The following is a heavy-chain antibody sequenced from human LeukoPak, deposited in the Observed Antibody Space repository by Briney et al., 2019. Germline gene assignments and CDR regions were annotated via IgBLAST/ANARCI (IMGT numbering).Heavy chain of an antibody. J-gene: IGHJ5*02. CDR3: ARSYSGSYYGGDWFDP. CDR1: GCTFTSYG. V-gene: IGHV1-18*01. Sequence: GASVKVSCKASGCTFTSYGISWVRQAPGQGLEWMGWISAYNGNTNYAQKLQGRVTMTTDTSTSTAYMELRSLRSDDTAVYYCARSYSGSYYGGDWFDPWGQGTLVTVSS. D-gene: IGHD1-26*01. CDR2: ISAYNGNT.